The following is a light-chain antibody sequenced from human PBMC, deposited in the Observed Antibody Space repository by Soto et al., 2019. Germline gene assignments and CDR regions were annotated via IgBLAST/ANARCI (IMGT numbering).Light chain of an antibody. CDR2: DAS. V-gene: IGKV1-5*01. Sequence: DIQMTQSPSTLSASVGDRVTITCRASQSISSWLAWYQQKPGKAPKLLIYDASSLESGVPSRFSGSGSGTKFTLTISSLQPDDFATYYCQQYNSSPITFGQGTRLEIK. CDR3: QQYNSSPIT. J-gene: IGKJ5*01. CDR1: QSISSW.